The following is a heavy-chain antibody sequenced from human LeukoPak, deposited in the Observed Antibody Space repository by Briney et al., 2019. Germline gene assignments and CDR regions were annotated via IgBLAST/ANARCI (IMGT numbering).Heavy chain of an antibody. CDR1: GFTFSSYA. D-gene: IGHD3-22*01. Sequence: GGSLRLSCAASGFTFSSYAMSWVRQAPGKGLEWVSAISGSGGSTYYADSVKGRFTISRDNSKNTLYLQMNSLRAEDTAVYYCAKEDSYYDSSGYLPGDFDYWGQGTLVTVSS. V-gene: IGHV3-23*01. CDR3: AKEDSYYDSSGYLPGDFDY. CDR2: ISGSGGST. J-gene: IGHJ4*02.